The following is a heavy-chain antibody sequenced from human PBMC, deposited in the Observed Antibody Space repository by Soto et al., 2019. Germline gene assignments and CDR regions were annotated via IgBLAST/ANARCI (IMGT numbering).Heavy chain of an antibody. V-gene: IGHV3-21*01. CDR3: TRYASPDSRPRGWFDP. CDR1: GFTFRSFT. Sequence: LRLSCADSGFTFRSFTMNWVRQAPGKGLERVSTISSNSAYIYYTDALRGRFTISRDNAKNSLHLQMNSLRAEDTDVYYCTRYASPDSRPRGWFDPSGPATLVTVSS. CDR2: ISSNSAYI. D-gene: IGHD3-10*01. J-gene: IGHJ5*02.